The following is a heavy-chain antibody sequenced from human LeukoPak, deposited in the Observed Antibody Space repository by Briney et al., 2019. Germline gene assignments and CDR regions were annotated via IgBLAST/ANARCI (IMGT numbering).Heavy chain of an antibody. CDR1: GFTFSRYS. V-gene: IGHV3-21*01. CDR2: ISSSSIYI. Sequence: GGSLRLSCAASGFTFSRYSLNWVRQAPGKGLEWLSSISSSSIYIYYADSVKGRFTISRDNARKSLYLEMNSLTAEDTAVYYCAREEGGKLGIDYYFGYWGQGTLVTVSS. CDR3: AREEGGKLGIDYYFGY. D-gene: IGHD7-27*01. J-gene: IGHJ4*02.